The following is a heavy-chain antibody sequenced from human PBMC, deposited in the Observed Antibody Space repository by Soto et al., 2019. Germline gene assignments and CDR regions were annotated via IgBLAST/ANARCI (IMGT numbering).Heavy chain of an antibody. J-gene: IGHJ6*02. CDR2: IDNSGST. V-gene: IGHV4-59*01. D-gene: IGHD3-9*01. Sequence: SETLSLTCTVSGASISTYYWSWIRQPPGKGLEWIGYIDNSGSTNYNPSLESRVTISVDTSKNQISLRLSSVTAADTAVYYCAGELRYFDWLMPYYYYYYGMDVWGQGTTVTVSS. CDR3: AGELRYFDWLMPYYYYYYGMDV. CDR1: GASISTYY.